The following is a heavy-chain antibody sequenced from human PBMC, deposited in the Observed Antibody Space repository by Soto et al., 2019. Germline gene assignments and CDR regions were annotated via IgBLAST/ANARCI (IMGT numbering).Heavy chain of an antibody. V-gene: IGHV1-18*01. Sequence: GASVKVSCKASGYTFSNFGLSWVRQAPGQGLEWMGWISGYNGNTNSAERFQGRVTMTTDTSTSTAYMEVRSLTSDDTAVYYCARDKGYGFGWSSSYGMDVCGQGPNVTVYS. CDR1: GYTFSNFG. J-gene: IGHJ6*02. CDR2: ISGYNGNT. CDR3: ARDKGYGFGWSSSYGMDV. D-gene: IGHD5-18*01.